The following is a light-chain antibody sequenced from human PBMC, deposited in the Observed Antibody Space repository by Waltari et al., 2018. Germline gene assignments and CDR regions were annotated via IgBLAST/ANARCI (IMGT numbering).Light chain of an antibody. CDR3: SSYAGSNNV. Sequence: QSALTQPPSASGSPGQSVTIPCTGTSSDVGGYNSVSWYQQHPGQAPKLMIFEVSKRPSGVPDRFSGSKSANTASLTVSGLQAEDEADYYCSSYAGSNNVFGTGTKVTVL. CDR2: EVS. J-gene: IGLJ1*01. V-gene: IGLV2-8*01. CDR1: SSDVGGYNS.